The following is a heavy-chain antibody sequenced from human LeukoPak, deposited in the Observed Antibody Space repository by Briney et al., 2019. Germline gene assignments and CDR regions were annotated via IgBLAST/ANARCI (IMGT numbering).Heavy chain of an antibody. CDR2: IWYDGSNK. V-gene: IGHV3-33*01. Sequence: GGSLRLSCAASGFTFSSYGMHWVRQAPGKGLEWVAVIWYDGSNKYYADSVKGRFTISRDNSKNTLYLQMNSLRAEDTAVYYCARVLSSGWYDAFDIWGQGTMVTVSS. D-gene: IGHD6-19*01. CDR1: GFTFSSYG. CDR3: ARVLSSGWYDAFDI. J-gene: IGHJ3*02.